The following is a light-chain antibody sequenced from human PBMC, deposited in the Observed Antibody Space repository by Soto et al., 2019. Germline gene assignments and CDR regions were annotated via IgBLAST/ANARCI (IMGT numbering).Light chain of an antibody. CDR1: QGINNY. J-gene: IGKJ4*01. Sequence: DIQMTQSPSSLSASVGDRVTITCRASQGINNYLAWFQQKPGKAPKALIHVASSLQSGVPSKLRGNRSGTYFTLTISSLQPEEFDTYDCPQYNSYPLTFGGGTKVEIK. CDR3: PQYNSYPLT. V-gene: IGKV1-16*02. CDR2: VAS.